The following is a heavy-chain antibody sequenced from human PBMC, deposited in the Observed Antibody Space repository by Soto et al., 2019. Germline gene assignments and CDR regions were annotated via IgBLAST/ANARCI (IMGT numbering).Heavy chain of an antibody. CDR2: TYYSVVT. Sequence: TLSLTCPVSGVSISSRDYYWSLIRQPPGKGLEWIGYTYYSVVTYYGPSLKSRVTISLDTSKNQFSLKLISVTAADTAVYYCARFTADYDYGAIGYWGQGTLVTVSS. D-gene: IGHD3-16*01. CDR3: ARFTADYDYGAIGY. V-gene: IGHV4-30-4*08. CDR1: GVSISSRDYY. J-gene: IGHJ4*02.